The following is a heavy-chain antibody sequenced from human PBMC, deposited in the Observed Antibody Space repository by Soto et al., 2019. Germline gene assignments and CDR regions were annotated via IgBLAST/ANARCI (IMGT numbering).Heavy chain of an antibody. D-gene: IGHD3-9*01. Sequence: QVQLVESGGGVVQPGRSLRLSCAASGFTFSSYGMHWVRQAPGKGLEWVAVISYDGSNKYYADSVKGRFTISRHNSKNTLYLQMNSLRAEDTAVYYCAKEGQYYDILTGYRSYYGMDVWGQGTTVTVSS. CDR3: AKEGQYYDILTGYRSYYGMDV. V-gene: IGHV3-30*18. CDR2: ISYDGSNK. J-gene: IGHJ6*02. CDR1: GFTFSSYG.